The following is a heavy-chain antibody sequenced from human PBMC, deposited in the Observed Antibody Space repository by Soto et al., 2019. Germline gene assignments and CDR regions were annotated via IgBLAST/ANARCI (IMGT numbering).Heavy chain of an antibody. V-gene: IGHV1-3*01. CDR2: INAGNGNT. CDR3: AREGLGYCISTSCRRDGMDV. J-gene: IGHJ6*02. CDR1: GGTFSSYA. Sequence: ASVKVSCKASGGTFSSYAINWVRQAPGQRLEWMGWINAGNGNTKYSQKFQGRVTITADESTSTAYMELSSLRSEDTAVYYCAREGLGYCISTSCRRDGMDVWGQGTTVTVLL. D-gene: IGHD2-2*01.